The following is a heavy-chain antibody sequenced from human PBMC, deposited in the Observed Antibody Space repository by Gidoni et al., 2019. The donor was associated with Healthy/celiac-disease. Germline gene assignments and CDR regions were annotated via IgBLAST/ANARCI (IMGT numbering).Heavy chain of an antibody. J-gene: IGHJ4*02. V-gene: IGHV3-49*03. D-gene: IGHD3-3*01. Sequence: EVQLVESGGGLVQPGRSLRLSCTASGFTFGDYAMSWFRQAPGKGLEWVGFIRSKAYGGTTEYAASVKGRFTISRDDSKSIAYLQMNSLKTEDTAVYYCTRDFYDFWSGYYLDYWSQGTLVTVSS. CDR1: GFTFGDYA. CDR2: IRSKAYGGTT. CDR3: TRDFYDFWSGYYLDY.